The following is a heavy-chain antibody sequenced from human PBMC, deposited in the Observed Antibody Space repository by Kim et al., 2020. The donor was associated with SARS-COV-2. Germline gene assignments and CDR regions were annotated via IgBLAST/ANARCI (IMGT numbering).Heavy chain of an antibody. CDR1: GFTVSSTY. Sequence: GGSLRLSCAVSGFTVSSTYMSWVRQAPGKGLEWVSVIYRGGSTYYADSVKGRFTISRHNSESTLFLQMNSLRPEDTALYYCASGGTRVVVGNEGLFDFWGQGTLVTVSS. CDR2: IYRGGST. J-gene: IGHJ4*02. CDR3: ASGGTRVVVGNEGLFDF. D-gene: IGHD2-15*01. V-gene: IGHV3-53*04.